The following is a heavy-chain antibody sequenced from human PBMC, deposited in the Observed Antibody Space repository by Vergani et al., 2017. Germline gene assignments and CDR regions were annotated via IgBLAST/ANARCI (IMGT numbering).Heavy chain of an antibody. V-gene: IGHV4-31*03. CDR3: ARRGGYDEGDAFRIGYFDS. D-gene: IGHD3-22*01. Sequence: QVQLQESGPGLVKPSQTLSLTCSVSGDSISSGVYYWNWIRQHPGKGLELFGYIYSTGSTHHNPSLRRRINMSVDTSKNQFSLKLNSVSAAYTAMYYCARRGGYDEGDAFRIGYFDSWGPGILVTVSS. CDR1: GDSISSGVYY. J-gene: IGHJ4*02. CDR2: IYSTGST.